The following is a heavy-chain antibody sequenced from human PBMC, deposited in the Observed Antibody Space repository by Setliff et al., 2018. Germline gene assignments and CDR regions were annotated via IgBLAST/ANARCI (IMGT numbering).Heavy chain of an antibody. V-gene: IGHV4-31*03. D-gene: IGHD3-10*01. CDR1: GGSISSGGYY. J-gene: IGHJ3*02. Sequence: SETLSLTCTVSGGSISSGGYYWSWIRQHPGKGLEWIGYIYYSGSTYYNPSLKSRVTISVDTSKDQFSLKLSSVTAADTAVYYCAREWDYYGSGSYYTSFDIWGQGTMVTVSS. CDR2: IYYSGST. CDR3: AREWDYYGSGSYYTSFDI.